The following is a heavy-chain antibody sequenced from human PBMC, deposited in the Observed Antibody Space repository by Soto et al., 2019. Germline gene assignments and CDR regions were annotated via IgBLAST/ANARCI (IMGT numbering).Heavy chain of an antibody. CDR3: AREYCSGGSCYSNWFDP. CDR1: GFTVSSNY. J-gene: IGHJ5*02. Sequence: GGSLRLSCAASGFTVSSNYMSWVRQAPGKGLEWVSVIYSGGSTYYADSVKGRFTISRDNSKNTLYLQMNSLTAADTAVYYCAREYCSGGSCYSNWFDPWGQGTLVTVSS. CDR2: IYSGGST. V-gene: IGHV3-53*01. D-gene: IGHD2-15*01.